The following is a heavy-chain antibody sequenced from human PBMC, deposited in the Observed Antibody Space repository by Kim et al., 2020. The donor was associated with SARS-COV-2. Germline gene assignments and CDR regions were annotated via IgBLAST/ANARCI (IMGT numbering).Heavy chain of an antibody. CDR1: GGTFSSYA. CDR3: ARGTDYYGSGSYYNMYYYYGMDV. Sequence: SVKVSCKASGGTFSSYAISWVRQAPGQGLEWMGGIIPIFGTANYAQKFQGRVTITADESTSTAYMELSSLRSEDTAVYYCARGTDYYGSGSYYNMYYYYGMDVWGQGTTVTVSS. J-gene: IGHJ6*02. CDR2: IIPIFGTA. V-gene: IGHV1-69*13. D-gene: IGHD3-10*01.